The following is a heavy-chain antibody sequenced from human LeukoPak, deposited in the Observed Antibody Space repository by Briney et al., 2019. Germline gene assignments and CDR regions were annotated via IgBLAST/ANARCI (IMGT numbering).Heavy chain of an antibody. Sequence: ASVKVSCKASGYTFTSYGISWVRQAPGQGLEWMGWISAYNGNTNYAQKLQGRVTMTTDTSTSTAYMELRSLRSDDTSVYYCARDNARFLGWLPQYNWFDPWGQGTLVTVSS. V-gene: IGHV1-18*01. D-gene: IGHD3-3*01. CDR2: ISAYNGNT. J-gene: IGHJ5*02. CDR3: ARDNARFLGWLPQYNWFDP. CDR1: GYTFTSYG.